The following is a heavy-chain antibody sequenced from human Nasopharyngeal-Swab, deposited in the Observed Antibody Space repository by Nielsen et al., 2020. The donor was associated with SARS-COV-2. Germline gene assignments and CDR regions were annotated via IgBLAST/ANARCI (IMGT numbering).Heavy chain of an antibody. J-gene: IGHJ4*02. CDR3: AKDDSGWVGYFHY. D-gene: IGHD3-10*01. Sequence: GESLKIPCAASGFPFDGYTMHWVRPALGRGLEWLSLLSWAGGSTYYADSVKGRFTISRDNSKHSLYLQMNSLRTEDTALYYCAKDDSGWVGYFHYWGQGTLVTVSS. CDR1: GFPFDGYT. V-gene: IGHV3-43*01. CDR2: LSWAGGST.